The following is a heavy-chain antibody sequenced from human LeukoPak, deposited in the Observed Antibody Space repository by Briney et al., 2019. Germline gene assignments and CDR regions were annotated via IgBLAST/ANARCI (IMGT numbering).Heavy chain of an antibody. J-gene: IGHJ1*01. CDR2: IYYTGST. V-gene: IGHV4-59*01. Sequence: SETLSLTCTVSGGAISTYYWSWIRQTPGMGLEWIGYIYYTGSTNYNPSLKSRVTISVDASRNQFSLKMSSMTAADTAVYYCARAQGYSSGWDFQHWGQGTLVTVSS. D-gene: IGHD6-19*01. CDR1: GGAISTYY. CDR3: ARAQGYSSGWDFQH.